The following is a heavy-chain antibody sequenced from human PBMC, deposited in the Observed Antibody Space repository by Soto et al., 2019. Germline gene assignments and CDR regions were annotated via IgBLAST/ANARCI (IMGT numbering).Heavy chain of an antibody. CDR2: INPNSGNI. Sequence: ASVKVSCKASGNTFTSSDINWVRQAPGHGLEWMGWINPNSGNIGYAQKFQGRVTMTRDTAIRTAYMEVSRLRSDDTAVYYCARGRASGSYYPLDYWGQGTLVTV. J-gene: IGHJ4*02. CDR1: GNTFTSSD. D-gene: IGHD3-10*01. CDR3: ARGRASGSYYPLDY. V-gene: IGHV1-8*01.